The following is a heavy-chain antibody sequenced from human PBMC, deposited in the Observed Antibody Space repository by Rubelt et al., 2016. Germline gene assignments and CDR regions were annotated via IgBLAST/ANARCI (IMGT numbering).Heavy chain of an antibody. CDR2: MNPTSGNK. CDR1: GYTFTSYD. D-gene: IGHD4-23*01. Sequence: QVQLVQSGAEVKKPGASVKVSCKASGYTFTSYDINWVRQATGQGLEWMGWMNPTSGNKGYAQKVQGRVTMTRNTSISTAYMELSSLRSEDTAVYYCARGRAVKLADSGGNDYWGQGTLVTVSS. J-gene: IGHJ4*02. CDR3: ARGRAVKLADSGGNDY. V-gene: IGHV1-8*01.